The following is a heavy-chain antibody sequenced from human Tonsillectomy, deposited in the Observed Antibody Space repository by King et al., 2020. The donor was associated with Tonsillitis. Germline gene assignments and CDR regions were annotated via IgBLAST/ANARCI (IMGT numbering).Heavy chain of an antibody. D-gene: IGHD3-10*01. CDR2: INPNSGGT. V-gene: IGHV1-2*02. J-gene: IGHJ5*02. CDR1: GYTFTGYY. Sequence: VQLVESGAEVKKPGASVKVSCKASGYTFTGYYMHWVRQAPGQGLEWMGWINPNSGGTNYAQKFQGRVTMTRDTSISTAYMELSRLRSDDTAVYYCARVPILRFGGVILWFDPWGQGTLVTVSS. CDR3: ARVPILRFGGVILWFDP.